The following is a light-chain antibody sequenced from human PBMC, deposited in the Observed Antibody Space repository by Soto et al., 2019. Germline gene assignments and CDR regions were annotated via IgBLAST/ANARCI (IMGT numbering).Light chain of an antibody. J-gene: IGKJ5*01. Sequence: EIVLTQSPATLSLSAGERATLSCRASQSVGTYLAWYQQKPGRAPRLLIYDASSRATGIPARFSGSGSGTDFTLTISSLEPEDFAVYYCQQRSNWPPITFGQGTRLENK. CDR2: DAS. V-gene: IGKV3-11*01. CDR1: QSVGTY. CDR3: QQRSNWPPIT.